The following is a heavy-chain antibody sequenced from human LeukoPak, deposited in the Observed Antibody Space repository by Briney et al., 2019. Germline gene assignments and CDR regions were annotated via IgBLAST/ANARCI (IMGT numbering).Heavy chain of an antibody. Sequence: GGSLRLSCAASGFTFSSYAMHWVRQAPGKGLEWVAVISYDGSNKYYADSVKGRFTISRDNSKNTLYLQTNSLRAEDTAVYYCARDYRSGYGYYMDVWGKGTTVTVSS. J-gene: IGHJ6*03. CDR2: ISYDGSNK. V-gene: IGHV3-30*04. D-gene: IGHD5-12*01. CDR3: ARDYRSGYGYYMDV. CDR1: GFTFSSYA.